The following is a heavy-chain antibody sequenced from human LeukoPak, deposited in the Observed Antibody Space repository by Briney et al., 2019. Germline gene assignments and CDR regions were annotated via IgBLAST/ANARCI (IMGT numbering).Heavy chain of an antibody. Sequence: PGGSLRLSCAASGFTFSSYAMGWVRQAPGKGLEWVSAISGSGGSTYYADSVKGRFTISRDNSKNTLYLQMNSLRAEDTAVYYCAKDRTWEPYFDYWGQGTLVTVSS. V-gene: IGHV3-23*01. CDR3: AKDRTWEPYFDY. CDR2: ISGSGGST. D-gene: IGHD1-26*01. J-gene: IGHJ4*02. CDR1: GFTFSSYA.